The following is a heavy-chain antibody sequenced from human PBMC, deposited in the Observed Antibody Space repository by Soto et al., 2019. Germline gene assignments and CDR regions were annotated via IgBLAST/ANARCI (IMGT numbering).Heavy chain of an antibody. J-gene: IGHJ6*02. CDR2: IIPIFGTA. CDR1: GGTFSSYA. CDR3: ARDDVVVVAATPYYYYCMDV. Sequence: QVQLVQSGAEVKKPGSSVKVSCKASGGTFSSYAISWVRQAPGQGLEWMGGIIPIFGTANYAQKFQGRVTITADESTSTAYMELSSLRSEDTAVYYCARDDVVVVAATPYYYYCMDVWGQGTTVTVSS. V-gene: IGHV1-69*01. D-gene: IGHD2-15*01.